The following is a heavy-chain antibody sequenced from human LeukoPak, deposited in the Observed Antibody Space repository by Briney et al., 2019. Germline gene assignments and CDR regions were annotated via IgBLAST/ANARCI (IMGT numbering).Heavy chain of an antibody. V-gene: IGHV1-18*01. D-gene: IGHD6-19*01. Sequence: ASVKVSCKASGYTFTSYGISWVRQAPGQGLEWMGWISAYNGNTNYAQKLQGRVTTTTDTSRSTAYMELRSMRSDDTAVYYCARAPDSSGIGYWGQGTLVTVSS. CDR2: ISAYNGNT. J-gene: IGHJ4*02. CDR1: GYTFTSYG. CDR3: ARAPDSSGIGY.